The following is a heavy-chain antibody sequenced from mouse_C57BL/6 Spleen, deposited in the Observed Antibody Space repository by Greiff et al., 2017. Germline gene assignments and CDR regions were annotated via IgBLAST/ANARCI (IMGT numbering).Heavy chain of an antibody. CDR1: GFTFSDYG. J-gene: IGHJ2*01. V-gene: IGHV5-17*01. CDR2: ISSGSSTI. CDR3: ARRGILDYGSSYYFDY. Sequence: EVQVVESGGGLVKPGGSLKLSCAASGFTFSDYGMHWVRQAPEKGLEWVAYISSGSSTIYYADTVKGRFTISRDNAKNTLFLQMTSLRSEDTAMYYCARRGILDYGSSYYFDYWGQGTTLTVSS. D-gene: IGHD1-1*01.